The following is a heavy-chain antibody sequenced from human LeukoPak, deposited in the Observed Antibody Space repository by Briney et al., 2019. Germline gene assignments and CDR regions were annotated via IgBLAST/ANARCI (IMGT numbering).Heavy chain of an antibody. CDR1: GFTFSSYW. Sequence: KSGGSLRLSCTASGFTFSSYWMSWVRQAPGKGLEWVANIRQDGGLKHYVDSVKGRFTISRDNAENSLYLQMNSLRAEDTAVYYCAREIVGAIKSYFDYWGQGTLVTASS. D-gene: IGHD1-26*01. CDR3: AREIVGAIKSYFDY. V-gene: IGHV3-7*01. CDR2: IRQDGGLK. J-gene: IGHJ4*02.